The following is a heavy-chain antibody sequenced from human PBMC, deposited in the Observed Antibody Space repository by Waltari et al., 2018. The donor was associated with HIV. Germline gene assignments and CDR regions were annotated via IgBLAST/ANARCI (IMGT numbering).Heavy chain of an antibody. Sequence: QVQLVHTGAEVKNPGSGVKVPCTPSGGTSSRYATSWVRQAPGQGLEWMGGIIPIFGTANYAQKFQGRVTITADKSTSTAYMELSSLRSEDTAVYYCARESPDRDWFDPWGQGTLVTVSS. CDR3: ARESPDRDWFDP. CDR1: GGTSSRYA. J-gene: IGHJ5*02. CDR2: IIPIFGTA. V-gene: IGHV1-69*06.